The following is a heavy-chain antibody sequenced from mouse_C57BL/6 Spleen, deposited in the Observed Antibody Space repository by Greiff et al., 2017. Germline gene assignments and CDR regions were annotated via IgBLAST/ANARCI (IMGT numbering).Heavy chain of an antibody. V-gene: IGHV1-52*01. CDR2: IDPSDSET. D-gene: IGHD2-4*01. CDR1: GYTFTSYW. CDR3: ARMWFYYDYDFAY. J-gene: IGHJ3*01. Sequence: QVQLQQPGAELVRPGSSVKLSCKASGYTFTSYWMHWVKQRPIQGLEWIGNIDPSDSETHYNQKFKDKATLTVDKSSSTAYMQLSSLTSEDSAVYYCARMWFYYDYDFAYWGQGTLVTVSA.